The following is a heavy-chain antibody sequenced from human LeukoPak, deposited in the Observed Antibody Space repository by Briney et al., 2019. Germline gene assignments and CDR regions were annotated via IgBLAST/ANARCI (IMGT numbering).Heavy chain of an antibody. CDR3: AKDHSLHDILTGYLPDPNWFDP. V-gene: IGHV3-30*18. D-gene: IGHD3-9*01. J-gene: IGHJ5*02. CDR1: GFTFSSYG. CDR2: ISYDGSNK. Sequence: PGGSLRLSCAASGFTFSSYGMHWVRQAPGKGLEWVAVISYDGSNKYYADSVKGRFTISRDNSKNTLYLQMNSLRAEDTAVYYCAKDHSLHDILTGYLPDPNWFDPWGQGTLVTVSS.